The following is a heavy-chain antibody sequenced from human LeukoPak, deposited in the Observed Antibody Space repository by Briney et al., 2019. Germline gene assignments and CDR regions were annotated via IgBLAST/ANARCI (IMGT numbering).Heavy chain of an antibody. Sequence: SEILSLTCTVSGGSFSTYYWSWIRQPPGKGLEWMGYIENSGNTNYHPSLRSRVTISIDTSKNQFSLKLTSVTAADTAVYYCARHGSDWTFDYWGQGTLVTVSS. D-gene: IGHD2-21*02. V-gene: IGHV4-59*08. CDR1: GGSFSTYY. CDR2: IENSGNT. CDR3: ARHGSDWTFDY. J-gene: IGHJ4*02.